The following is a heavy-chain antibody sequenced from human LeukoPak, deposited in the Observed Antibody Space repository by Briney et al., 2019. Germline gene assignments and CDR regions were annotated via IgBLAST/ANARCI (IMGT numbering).Heavy chain of an antibody. CDR1: GGSISSYY. CDR2: IYHSGNT. J-gene: IGHJ4*02. Sequence: SETLSLTCTVSGGSISSYYWSWIRQPPGKGLEWVGIIYHSGNTYYNPSLKSRVTMSLDTSKNQFSLQLTSVTAADTAVYYCARAVGATTYWGFDYWGRGTLVTVSS. D-gene: IGHD1-26*01. V-gene: IGHV4-59*04. CDR3: ARAVGATTYWGFDY.